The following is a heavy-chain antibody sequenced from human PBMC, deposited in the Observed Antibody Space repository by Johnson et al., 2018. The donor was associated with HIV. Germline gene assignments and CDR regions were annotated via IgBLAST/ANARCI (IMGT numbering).Heavy chain of an antibody. Sequence: VQLVESGGGVVQPGRSLRLSCAASGFIFNNYGMHWVRQAPGKGLEWVAVISYDGSNKYYADSVKGRFTISRDNSKNTLYLQMNSLRSEDTAVYYCAAGGRTEAVAWGQGTMVTVSS. CDR1: GFIFNNYG. D-gene: IGHD3-16*01. J-gene: IGHJ3*01. V-gene: IGHV3-30*19. CDR2: ISYDGSNK. CDR3: AAGGRTEAVA.